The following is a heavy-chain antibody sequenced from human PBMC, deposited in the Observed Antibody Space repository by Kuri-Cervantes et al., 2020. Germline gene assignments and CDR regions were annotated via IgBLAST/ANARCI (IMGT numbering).Heavy chain of an antibody. CDR3: ASQRSTMVQGVAGLLDY. CDR1: GFTFSDHY. Sequence: GGSLRLSCAASGFTFSDHYMEWVRQAPGKGPEWVSSITDSGVTTYYADSVRGRFTVSRDNSKNTLYLEMNSLRAEDTAVYYCASQRSTMVQGVAGLLDYWGQGTLVTVSS. CDR2: ITDSGVTT. D-gene: IGHD3-10*01. V-gene: IGHV3-69-1*01. J-gene: IGHJ4*02.